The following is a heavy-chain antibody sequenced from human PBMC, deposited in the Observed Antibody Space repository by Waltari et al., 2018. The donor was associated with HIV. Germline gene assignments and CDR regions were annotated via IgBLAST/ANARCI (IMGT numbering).Heavy chain of an antibody. V-gene: IGHV1-18*01. CDR3: ARGASTLVY. J-gene: IGHJ4*02. D-gene: IGHD2-8*02. CDR1: AYLFNTNT. Sequence: QVLLVQSGAEQTKTGASAKVPCTASAYLFNTNTITGGRKAPGQGLEWMGWISGYNGNTDYAQKFQGRVTMTIDISTSTAYMEMRSLRSDDTAIYYCARGASTLVYWGQGTLVTVSS. CDR2: ISGYNGNT.